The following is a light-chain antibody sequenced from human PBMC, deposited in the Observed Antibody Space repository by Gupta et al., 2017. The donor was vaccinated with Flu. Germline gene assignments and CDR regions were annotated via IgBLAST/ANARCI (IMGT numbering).Light chain of an antibody. CDR3: QQRSDWPPYT. CDR1: QSVSTY. Sequence: DIVLTQSPATLSLSPGERATLSCRASQSVSTYVAWYQQRPGQAPSRLVYDASNRATGSPARCSSSGSGTEFTLTIDGLEPEDFAVYYCQQRSDWPPYTVGPGTRLEIK. J-gene: IGKJ2*01. CDR2: DAS. V-gene: IGKV3-11*01.